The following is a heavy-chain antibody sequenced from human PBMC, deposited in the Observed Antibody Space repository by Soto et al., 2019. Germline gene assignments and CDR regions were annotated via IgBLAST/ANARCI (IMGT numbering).Heavy chain of an antibody. CDR1: GGSFSGYY. D-gene: IGHD3-3*01. CDR3: ASGVGVVIGYYFDE. J-gene: IGHJ4*02. CDR2: INHSGST. V-gene: IGHV4-34*01. Sequence: SETLSLTCAVYGGSFSGYYWSWIRQPPGKGLEWIGEINHSGSTNYNPSLKSRVTISVDTSKNQFSLKLSSVTAADTAVYYCASGVGVVIGYYFDEWGQATLGNGSS.